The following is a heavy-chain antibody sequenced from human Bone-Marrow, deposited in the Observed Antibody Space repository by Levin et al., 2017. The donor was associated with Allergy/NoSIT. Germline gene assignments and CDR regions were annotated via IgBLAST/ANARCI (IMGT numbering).Heavy chain of an antibody. D-gene: IGHD4-17*01. CDR3: ARTTTVTTSWSRY. CDR1: GFTFSSYA. V-gene: IGHV3-30-3*01. CDR2: ISYDGSNK. Sequence: PGGSLRLSCAASGFTFSSYAMHWVRQAPGKGLEWVAVISYDGSNKYYADSVKGRFTISRDNSKNTLYLQMNSLRAEDTAVYYCARTTTVTTSWSRYWGQGTLVTVSS. J-gene: IGHJ4*02.